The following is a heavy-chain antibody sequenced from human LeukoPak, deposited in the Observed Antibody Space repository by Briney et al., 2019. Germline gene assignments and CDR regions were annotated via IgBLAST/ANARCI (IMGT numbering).Heavy chain of an antibody. Sequence: GGSLRLSCAASGFNFSIYAMHWVRQAPGKGLEYVSGITSNGDSTHYGNSVKGRFTISRDNSKNTLYLQMGSLRPGDMAVYYCARGWLQLDYWGQGTLVTVSS. D-gene: IGHD5-24*01. CDR2: ITSNGDST. CDR3: ARGWLQLDY. CDR1: GFNFSIYA. J-gene: IGHJ4*02. V-gene: IGHV3-64*01.